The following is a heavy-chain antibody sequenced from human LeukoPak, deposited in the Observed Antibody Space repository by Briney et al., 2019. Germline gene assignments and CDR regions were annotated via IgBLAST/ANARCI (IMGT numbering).Heavy chain of an antibody. V-gene: IGHV5-51*01. D-gene: IGHD6-13*01. CDR3: ARRQLGSDTFDV. Sequence: GESLKISCEGSGYSFSSHWIAWVRQRPGKGLGWMLIIDPGDSDTIYSPSFQGQVTVSADKSTRTAYVQWRSLDASDTAMYYCARRQLGSDTFDVWGQGTMVTV. J-gene: IGHJ3*01. CDR2: IDPGDSDT. CDR1: GYSFSSHW.